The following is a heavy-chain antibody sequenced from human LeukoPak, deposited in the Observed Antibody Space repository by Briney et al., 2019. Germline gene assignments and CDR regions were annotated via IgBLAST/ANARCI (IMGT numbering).Heavy chain of an antibody. V-gene: IGHV4-34*01. CDR2: ISHSGST. J-gene: IGHJ5*02. D-gene: IGHD4-11*01. CDR3: ARGDYGNQRSNSWFDP. Sequence: PSESLSLTCAVCGASFRAYSWTWLRQPPGKGLEWIGEISHSGSTNYNPSPKTGVTISVNTSKNQPSLRLSSVTPADTAVFYCARGDYGNQRSNSWFDPWGQGTLVTVS. CDR1: GASFRAYS.